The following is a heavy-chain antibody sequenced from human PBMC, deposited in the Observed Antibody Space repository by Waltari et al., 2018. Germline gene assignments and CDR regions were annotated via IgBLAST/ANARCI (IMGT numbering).Heavy chain of an antibody. J-gene: IGHJ6*02. CDR3: ARDNLPYGLDV. Sequence: QVRLVQSGAEVKNPGASVKVSCKASGYTFTTYNMHWVRQAPGQRLEWMGWIDAGYGNRKYSQRFQGRVTITRDTSASTAYMELSSLRSEDTAVYYCARDNLPYGLDVWGQGTTVTVSS. CDR1: GYTFTTYN. CDR2: IDAGYGNR. V-gene: IGHV1-3*01.